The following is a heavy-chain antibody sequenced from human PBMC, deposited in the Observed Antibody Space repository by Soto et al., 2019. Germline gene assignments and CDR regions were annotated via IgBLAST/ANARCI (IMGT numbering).Heavy chain of an antibody. Sequence: SENLSLTCTVSGDSIGNSHRSWIRQPPGKGLEWIAYIHYSGSTYYNPSLKRRVTISVDTSKNQFSLKLSSVTAADTAVYYCARSRYSGSYFFDYWGQGILVTVSS. CDR2: IHYSGST. V-gene: IGHV4-30-4*01. D-gene: IGHD1-26*01. CDR1: GDSIGNSH. CDR3: ARSRYSGSYFFDY. J-gene: IGHJ4*02.